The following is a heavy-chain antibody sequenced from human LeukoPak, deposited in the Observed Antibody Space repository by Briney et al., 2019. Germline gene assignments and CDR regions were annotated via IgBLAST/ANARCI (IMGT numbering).Heavy chain of an antibody. CDR2: ISSSGSTI. J-gene: IGHJ6*04. CDR3: AELGITMIGGV. CDR1: GFTFSSYE. D-gene: IGHD3-10*02. V-gene: IGHV3-48*03. Sequence: GGSLRLSCAASGFTFSSYEMNWVRQAPGKGLEWVSYISSSGSTIYYADSVKGRFTISRDNAKNSLYVQMNSLRAEDTAVYYCAELGITMIGGVWGKGTTVTVSS.